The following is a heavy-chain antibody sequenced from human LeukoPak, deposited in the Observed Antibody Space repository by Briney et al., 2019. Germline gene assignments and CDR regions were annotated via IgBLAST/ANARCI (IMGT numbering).Heavy chain of an antibody. D-gene: IGHD3-10*01. V-gene: IGHV4-34*01. J-gene: IGHJ4*02. CDR2: INHSGST. Sequence: SETLSLTCAVYGGYFSGYYWSWIRQPPGNGLEWIGEINHSGSTNYNPSLKSRVTISVDTSKNQFSLKLSSVTAADTAVYYCARRPYGSGSYARVLDYWGQGTLVTVSS. CDR3: ARRPYGSGSYARVLDY. CDR1: GGYFSGYY.